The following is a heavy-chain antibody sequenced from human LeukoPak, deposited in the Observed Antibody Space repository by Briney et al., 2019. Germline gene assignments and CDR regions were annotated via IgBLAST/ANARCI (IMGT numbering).Heavy chain of an antibody. CDR3: ARYVVVPAANQGGNWFDP. Sequence: SVKVSCKASGGTFSSYTMSWVRQAPGQGLEWMGRIIPILGIANYAQKFQGRVTITADKSTSTAYMELSSLRSEDTAVYYCARYVVVPAANQGGNWFDPWGQGTLVTVSS. D-gene: IGHD2-2*01. V-gene: IGHV1-69*02. J-gene: IGHJ5*02. CDR2: IIPILGIA. CDR1: GGTFSSYT.